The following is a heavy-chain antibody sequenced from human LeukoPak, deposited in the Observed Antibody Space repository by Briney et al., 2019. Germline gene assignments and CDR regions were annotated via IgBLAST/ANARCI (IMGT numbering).Heavy chain of an antibody. CDR3: ARCDIVVVPAAIWFDP. D-gene: IGHD2-2*01. J-gene: IGHJ5*02. CDR2: IYYSGST. CDR1: GGSISSGGYS. V-gene: IGHV4-31*03. Sequence: SETLSLTCTVSGGSISSGGYSWSWIRQHPGKGLEWIGYIYYSGSTYYNPSLKSRVTISVDTSKNQFSLKLSSVTAADTAVYYCARCDIVVVPAAIWFDPWGQGTLVTVSS.